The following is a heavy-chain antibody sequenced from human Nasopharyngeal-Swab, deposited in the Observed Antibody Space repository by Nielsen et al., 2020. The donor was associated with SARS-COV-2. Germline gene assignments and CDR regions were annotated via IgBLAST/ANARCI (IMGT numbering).Heavy chain of an antibody. CDR3: ARDSADYQYYGMDV. V-gene: IGHV4-39*07. CDR2: VYYSGST. CDR1: GASISSTRYY. Sequence: SETLSLTCSVSGASISSTRYYWDWIRQPPGKGREWIGSVYYSGSTSYSPSLKSRVSISADTSKNQFSLKLNSVTAADTAVYYCARDSADYQYYGMDVWGRGTAVTVSS. J-gene: IGHJ6*02.